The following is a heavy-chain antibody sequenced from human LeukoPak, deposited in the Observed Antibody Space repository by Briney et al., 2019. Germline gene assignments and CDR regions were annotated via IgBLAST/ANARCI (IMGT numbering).Heavy chain of an antibody. Sequence: GGSLRLSCAASGFTFRDAWMTWVRQAPGKGLEWVGRIRSKTDGGTTDYAVSVQGRFTISRDDSKNTLYLQMSSLKTEDTAVYYCAKLYSTLQNYNWFDPWGQGTLVTVSS. CDR1: GFTFRDAW. J-gene: IGHJ5*02. V-gene: IGHV3-15*01. CDR2: IRSKTDGGTT. CDR3: AKLYSTLQNYNWFDP. D-gene: IGHD6-13*01.